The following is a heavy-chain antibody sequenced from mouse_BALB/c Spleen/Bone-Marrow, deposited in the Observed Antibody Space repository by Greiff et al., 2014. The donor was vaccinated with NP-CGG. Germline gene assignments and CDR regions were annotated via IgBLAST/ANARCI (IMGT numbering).Heavy chain of an antibody. J-gene: IGHJ4*01. CDR2: IWAGGST. V-gene: IGHV2-9*02. Sequence: VHLEESGPGLVAPSQSLSITCTVSGFSLTSYGVHWVRQPPGKGLEWLGVIWAGGSTNYNSALMSRLSISKDNSKSQVFLKMNSLKTDAKAMYYCARDYGSSYYAMDYWGQGTSVTVSS. D-gene: IGHD1-1*01. CDR1: GFSLTSYG. CDR3: ARDYGSSYYAMDY.